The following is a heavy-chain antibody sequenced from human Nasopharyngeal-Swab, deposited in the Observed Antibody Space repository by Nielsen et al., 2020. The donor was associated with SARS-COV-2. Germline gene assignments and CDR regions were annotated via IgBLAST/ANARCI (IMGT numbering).Heavy chain of an antibody. CDR3: ARASPTYYYYYMDV. CDR2: INHSGST. J-gene: IGHJ6*03. CDR1: GGSFSGYY. Sequence: LETLSLTCAVYGGSFSGYYWSWIRQPPGKGLEWIGEINHSGSTNYNPSLKSRVTISVDTSKNQFSLKLSSVTAADTAVYYCARASPTYYYYYMDVWGKGTTVTVSS. V-gene: IGHV4-34*01.